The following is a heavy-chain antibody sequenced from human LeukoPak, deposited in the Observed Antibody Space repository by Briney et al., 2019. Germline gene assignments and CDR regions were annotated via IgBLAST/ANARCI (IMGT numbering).Heavy chain of an antibody. CDR1: GFTFSNYG. Sequence: GGSLRLSCAASGFTFSNYGMHWVRQAPGKGLEWVAVIWYDGSKKYYADSVKGRSTISRDNSKNTLYLQMNSLRAEDTAVYYCARDALGPLRRVDTATLVLDYWGQGTLVTVSS. CDR3: ARDALGPLRRVDTATLVLDY. D-gene: IGHD5-18*01. J-gene: IGHJ4*02. V-gene: IGHV3-33*01. CDR2: IWYDGSKK.